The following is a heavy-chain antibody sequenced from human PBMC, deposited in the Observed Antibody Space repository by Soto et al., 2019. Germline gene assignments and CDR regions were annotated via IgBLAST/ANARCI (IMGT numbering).Heavy chain of an antibody. CDR3: VCDDNRRY. CDR2: IGRTGIDR. V-gene: IGHV3-21*01. J-gene: IGHJ4*02. CDR1: GFSFSTST. D-gene: IGHD1-1*01. Sequence: EVQLVESGGGLVKPGGSLRLSCAASGFSFSTSTMNWVRQAPGKGLEFVSSIGRTGIDRYYIDSVKGRFTISRDNAQNSLYLQMYSLIAEDTALYYCVCDDNRRYWGQGTLVTVSS.